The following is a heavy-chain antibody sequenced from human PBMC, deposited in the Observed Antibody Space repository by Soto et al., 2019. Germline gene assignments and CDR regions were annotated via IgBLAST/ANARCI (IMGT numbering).Heavy chain of an antibody. CDR1: GFTFSSYG. Sequence: QVQLVESGGGVVQPGRSLRLSCAASGFTFSSYGMHWVRQAPGKGLEWVAAISYDGSNKYYADSVKGRFTISRDNSKNTLYLQMNSLRAEDTAVYYCAKDLDGSGSYWGQGTLVTVSS. D-gene: IGHD3-10*01. CDR2: ISYDGSNK. CDR3: AKDLDGSGSY. V-gene: IGHV3-30*18. J-gene: IGHJ4*02.